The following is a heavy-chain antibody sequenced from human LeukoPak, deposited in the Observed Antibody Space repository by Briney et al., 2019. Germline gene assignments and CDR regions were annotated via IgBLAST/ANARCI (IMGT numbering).Heavy chain of an antibody. D-gene: IGHD3-22*01. V-gene: IGHV3-48*03. Sequence: GGYLSLSCAASGFSFSTYEMNWVRQAPGKGLEWISYISTGGSLIYYADSVKGRFTISRDNAKNSLYLQMNSLGAEDTAVYYCARDDYYDNSGYCDYWGQGTLVTVSS. CDR2: ISTGGSLI. CDR1: GFSFSTYE. CDR3: ARDDYYDNSGYCDY. J-gene: IGHJ4*02.